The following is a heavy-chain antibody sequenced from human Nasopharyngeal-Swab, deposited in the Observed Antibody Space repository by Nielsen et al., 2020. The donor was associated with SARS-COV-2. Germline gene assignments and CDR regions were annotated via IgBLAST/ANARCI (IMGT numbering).Heavy chain of an antibody. CDR2: VSQGGST. Sequence: RQAPGKGLEWLGEVSQGGSTNYNPSLKNRVTISVATSKNQFSLKLSSVTAAETAVYYCARGGAGVVPSPVLGLGPYYSYYYMDVWGKGTTVTVSS. D-gene: IGHD2-2*01. V-gene: IGHV4-34*01. CDR3: ARGGAGVVPSPVLGLGPYYSYYYMDV. J-gene: IGHJ6*03.